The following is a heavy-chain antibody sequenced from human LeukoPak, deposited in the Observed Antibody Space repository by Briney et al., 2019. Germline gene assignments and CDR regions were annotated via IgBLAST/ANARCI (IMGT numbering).Heavy chain of an antibody. Sequence: ASVKVSCKASGYTFTGYCIHWMRQAPGQGLEWMGWMNPNRGDTSYAQKFQGRVTMTRDTPINTAYMELSGLTSDDTAVYYCGRRRIDCSDTGCYVDYWGQGTLVTVSS. CDR1: GYTFTGYC. J-gene: IGHJ4*02. CDR2: MNPNRGDT. CDR3: GRRRIDCSDTGCYVDY. D-gene: IGHD2-15*01. V-gene: IGHV1-2*02.